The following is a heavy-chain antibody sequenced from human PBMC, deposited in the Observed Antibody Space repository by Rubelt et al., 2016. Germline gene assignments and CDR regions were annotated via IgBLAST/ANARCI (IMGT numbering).Heavy chain of an antibody. D-gene: IGHD3-3*01. Sequence: QVQLVQSGAEVKKPGASVKVSRKASGYTFTSYYMHWVRQAPGQGLEWMGIINHSGGSTSYAQKCQGRVTMTRETSTSTVYMELSSLRSEDTAVYYCARSPRYDFEDNWFDPWGQGTLVTVSS. J-gene: IGHJ5*02. CDR1: GYTFTSYY. CDR2: INHSGGST. CDR3: ARSPRYDFEDNWFDP. V-gene: IGHV1-46*01.